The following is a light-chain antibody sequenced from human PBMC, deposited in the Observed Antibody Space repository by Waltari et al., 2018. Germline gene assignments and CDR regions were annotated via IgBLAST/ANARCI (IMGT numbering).Light chain of an antibody. CDR3: QQLNTYPLT. J-gene: IGKJ4*01. V-gene: IGKV1-9*01. CDR1: QGIASY. Sequence: DIQLTQSPSFLSASVGDRVTITCRASQGIASYLTWYQQKPGKAPKLLIYGASPLQGGFPSRFSGSGSGTEFTLTISSLQPEDFATYYCQQLNTYPLTFGGGTKVEIK. CDR2: GAS.